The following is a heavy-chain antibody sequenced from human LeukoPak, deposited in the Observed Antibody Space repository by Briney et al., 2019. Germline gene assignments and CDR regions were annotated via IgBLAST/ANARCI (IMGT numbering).Heavy chain of an antibody. Sequence: GGSLRLSCAASGFTFSSYEMNWVRQAPGKGLEWVSYISSSGSTIYYADPVKGRFTISRDNAKNSLYLQMNSLRGEDTAVYYCARSLPAYSGSLYWGQGTLVTVSS. J-gene: IGHJ4*02. CDR3: ARSLPAYSGSLY. D-gene: IGHD1-26*01. CDR1: GFTFSSYE. CDR2: ISSSGSTI. V-gene: IGHV3-48*03.